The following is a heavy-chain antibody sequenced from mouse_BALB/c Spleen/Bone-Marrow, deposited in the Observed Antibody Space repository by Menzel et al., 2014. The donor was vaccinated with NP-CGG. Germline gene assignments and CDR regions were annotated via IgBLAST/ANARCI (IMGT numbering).Heavy chain of an antibody. J-gene: IGHJ3*01. CDR1: GYTFTSYY. D-gene: IGHD2-1*01. CDR3: TRSNGNWFAY. Sequence: QVQLKESGAELVKPGASVKLSCKASGYTFTSYYIYWVKQRPGQGLEWIGEINPSNGGTNFSEKFKSKATLTVDKSSSTAYMQLSSLTSEDSAVYYCTRSNGNWFAYWGQGTLVTVSA. CDR2: INPSNGGT. V-gene: IGHV1S81*02.